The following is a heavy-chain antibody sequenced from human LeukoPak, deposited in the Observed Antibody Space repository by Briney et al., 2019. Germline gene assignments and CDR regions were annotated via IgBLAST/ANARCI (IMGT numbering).Heavy chain of an antibody. CDR2: IKSKTDGGTT. CDR3: ATVASGVLASPNPDL. V-gene: IGHV3-15*01. J-gene: IGHJ5*02. CDR1: GFTFINAW. D-gene: IGHD2-21*01. Sequence: PGGSLRLSCAASGFTFINAWMSWVRQAPGKGLEWVGRIKSKTDGGTTDYAAPVKGRFTISRDDSKTTLYLQRNSLKTEDTAVYYCATVASGVLASPNPDLWGQGTLVTVSS.